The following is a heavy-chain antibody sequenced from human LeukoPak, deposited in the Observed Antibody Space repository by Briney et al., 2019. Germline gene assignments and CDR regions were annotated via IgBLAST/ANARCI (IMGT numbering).Heavy chain of an antibody. CDR2: IIPILGIA. D-gene: IGHD5-18*01. V-gene: IGHV1-69*02. J-gene: IGHJ6*03. Sequence: EASVXVSCKASGGTFSSYTISWVRQAPGQGLEWMGRIIPILGIANYAQKFQGRVTITADKSTRTAYMELSSLRSEDTAVYYCARGNQLWLPHRYYYYMDVWGKGTTVTVSS. CDR1: GGTFSSYT. CDR3: ARGNQLWLPHRYYYYMDV.